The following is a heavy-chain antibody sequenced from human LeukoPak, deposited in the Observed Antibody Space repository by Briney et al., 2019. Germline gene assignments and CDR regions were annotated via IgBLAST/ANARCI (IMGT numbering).Heavy chain of an antibody. V-gene: IGHV3-11*06. CDR3: ASSPGAGSARYFQH. CDR1: GFTFSDYY. Sequence: GGSLRLSCAASGFTFSDYYMSWIRQAPGKGLEWVSYISSSSSYTNYADSVKGRLTISRDNAKNSLYLQMNSLRAEDTAVYYCASSPGAGSARYFQHWGQGTLVTVSS. CDR2: ISSSSSYT. J-gene: IGHJ1*01. D-gene: IGHD6-19*01.